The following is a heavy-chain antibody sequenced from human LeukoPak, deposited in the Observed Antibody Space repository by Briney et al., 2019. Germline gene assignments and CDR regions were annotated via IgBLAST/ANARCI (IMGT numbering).Heavy chain of an antibody. J-gene: IGHJ4*02. D-gene: IGHD3-10*01. V-gene: IGHV3-43*02. CDR2: ISGDVGSI. Sequence: GGSLRLSCAAAGFTFDDYAMHWVRQAPGKSREWVSLISGDVGSIYYADSVKGRFTISRDNSKNSLYLQMNSLRTEDTALYYCAKDAELNYFDYWGQGTLVTVSS. CDR1: GFTFDDYA. CDR3: AKDAELNYFDY.